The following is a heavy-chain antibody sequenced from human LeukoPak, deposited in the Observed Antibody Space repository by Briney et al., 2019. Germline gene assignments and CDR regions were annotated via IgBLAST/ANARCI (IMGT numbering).Heavy chain of an antibody. CDR2: ISGSGGST. V-gene: IGHV3-23*01. J-gene: IGHJ2*01. CDR3: ARPLYYYDSGTTLWYFDL. CDR1: GFTFSSYA. D-gene: IGHD3-10*01. Sequence: GGSLRLSCAASGFTFSSYAMSWVRQAPGKGLEWVSAISGSGGSTYYADSVKGRFTISRDNSKNTLYLQMNSLRAEDTAVYYCARPLYYYDSGTTLWYFDLWGRGTLVTVSS.